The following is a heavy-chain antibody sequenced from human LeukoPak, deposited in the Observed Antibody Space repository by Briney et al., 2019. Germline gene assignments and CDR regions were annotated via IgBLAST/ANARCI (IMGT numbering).Heavy chain of an antibody. V-gene: IGHV4-34*01. J-gene: IGHJ5*02. CDR2: INHSGST. CDR1: GGSFSGYY. Sequence: SETLSLTCAVYGGSFSGYYWSWIRQPPGKGLEWIGEINHSGSTNYNPSLKSRVTISVDTSKNQFSLKLSSVTAADTAVYYCARGHYDFWSGYYPNWFGPWGQGSLVTVSS. CDR3: ARGHYDFWSGYYPNWFGP. D-gene: IGHD3-3*01.